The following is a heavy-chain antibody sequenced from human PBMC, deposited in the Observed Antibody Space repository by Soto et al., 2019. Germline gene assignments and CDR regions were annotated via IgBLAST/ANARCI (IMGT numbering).Heavy chain of an antibody. D-gene: IGHD2-8*01. CDR1: GYSFTSYW. V-gene: IGHV5-51*01. CDR2: IYPGDSDT. J-gene: IGHJ6*02. Sequence: PGESLKISCKGSGYSFTSYWIGWVRQMPGKGLEWMGIIYPGDSDTRYSPSFQGQVTISADKSISTAYLQWSSLKASDTAMYYCARTELMVYAGSYYYYGMDVWGQGTTVTVSS. CDR3: ARTELMVYAGSYYYYGMDV.